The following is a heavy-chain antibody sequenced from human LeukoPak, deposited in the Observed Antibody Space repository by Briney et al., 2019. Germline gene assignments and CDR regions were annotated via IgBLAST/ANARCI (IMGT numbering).Heavy chain of an antibody. CDR1: GGSISSSSYY. J-gene: IGHJ6*03. Sequence: PSETLSLTCTVSGGSISSSSYYWGWIRQPPGKGLEWIGSIYYSGSTYYNPSLKSRVTISVDTSKNQFSLKLSSVTAADTAVYYCARDRPVYSSSSEAYMDVWGKGTTVTVSS. D-gene: IGHD6-13*01. V-gene: IGHV4-39*07. CDR2: IYYSGST. CDR3: ARDRPVYSSSSEAYMDV.